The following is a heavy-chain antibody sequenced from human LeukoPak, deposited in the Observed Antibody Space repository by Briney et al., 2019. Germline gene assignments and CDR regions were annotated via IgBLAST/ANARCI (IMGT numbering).Heavy chain of an antibody. J-gene: IGHJ6*03. Sequence: GASVKVSCKASGYTFTTYGLSWVRQAPGQGLEWLGWISTYDDNIKYAQSLQGRLTLTIDTSTSTAYMELRSLTSDDTAVYYCARASFGDPGYMDVWGKGTTVTISS. CDR1: GYTFTTYG. CDR3: ARASFGDPGYMDV. D-gene: IGHD2/OR15-2a*01. V-gene: IGHV1-18*01. CDR2: ISTYDDNI.